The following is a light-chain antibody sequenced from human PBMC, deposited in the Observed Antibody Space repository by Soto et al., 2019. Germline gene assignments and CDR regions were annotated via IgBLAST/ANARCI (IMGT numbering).Light chain of an antibody. CDR1: QSISSY. V-gene: IGKV3-11*01. J-gene: IGKJ1*01. Sequence: VWTQSPTPLSLPPGERSTLSCMASQSISSYLAWYQQKPGQAPRLLIYDASSRATGIPARFSGSGSGTDFTLTISSLEPEDFAVYYCQQLTDWPPQWPFGQGTKVAIK. CDR2: DAS. CDR3: QQLTDWPPQWP.